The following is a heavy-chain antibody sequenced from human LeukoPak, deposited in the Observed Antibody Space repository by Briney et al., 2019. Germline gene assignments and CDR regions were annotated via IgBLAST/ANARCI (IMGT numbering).Heavy chain of an antibody. V-gene: IGHV4-39*01. CDR3: ARLERAHCNSPTCYVH. J-gene: IGHJ4*02. CDR2: FYYTENP. D-gene: IGHD2-2*01. CDR1: GDSISSRNYY. Sequence: NPSETLSLTCTVSGDSISSRNYYWGWIRQPPGKGLEWIGSFYYTENPEYNPSLKSRVTISADTSKNQLSLKLSSVTAADTAVYYCARLERAHCNSPTCYVHWGQGTLVTVSP.